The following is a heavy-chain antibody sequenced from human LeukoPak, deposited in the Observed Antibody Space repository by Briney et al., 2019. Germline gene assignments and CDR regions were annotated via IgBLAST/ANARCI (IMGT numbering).Heavy chain of an antibody. D-gene: IGHD3-9*01. CDR3: AKPPSDNLLTGSLYYFDY. Sequence: GESLRLSCAVSGFTFSSYAMSWVRPAPGKGLGWVSTISGSGGSTYYADSVKGRYTISRDNFKNTLYLQMNSLRAEDTAVYYCAKPPSDNLLTGSLYYFDYWGQGTLVTVSS. CDR2: ISGSGGST. CDR1: GFTFSSYA. J-gene: IGHJ4*02. V-gene: IGHV3-23*01.